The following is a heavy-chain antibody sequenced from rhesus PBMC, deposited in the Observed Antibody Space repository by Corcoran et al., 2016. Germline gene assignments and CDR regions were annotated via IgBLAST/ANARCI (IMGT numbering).Heavy chain of an antibody. D-gene: IGHD6-43*01. J-gene: IGHJ5-1*01. V-gene: IGHV4S11*01. Sequence: QVQLQESGPGLVKPSETLSLTCAFSGGSISSSYWSWIRQAPGKGREWIGYIGGSSGSTTYNPSRQSLGTLSVDTSKNQLSLKLSSVTAADTAVYYCARRGSSYNRFDVWGPGVLVTVSS. CDR2: IGGSSGST. CDR1: GGSISSSY. CDR3: ARRGSSYNRFDV.